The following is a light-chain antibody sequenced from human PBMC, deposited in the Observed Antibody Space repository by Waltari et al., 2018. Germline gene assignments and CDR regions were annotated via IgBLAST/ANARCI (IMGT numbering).Light chain of an antibody. V-gene: IGKV3-20*01. CDR1: QTVTSNY. Sequence: DIVLAQSPGTLSLSPGERANLSCRASQTVTSNYLSWYQQKPGQAPRLLIFGASSRATGIPDRFSGSGSGTDFTLTITRLEPEDFAVYYCQQYASSRTFGQGTRVEIK. CDR3: QQYASSRT. J-gene: IGKJ1*01. CDR2: GAS.